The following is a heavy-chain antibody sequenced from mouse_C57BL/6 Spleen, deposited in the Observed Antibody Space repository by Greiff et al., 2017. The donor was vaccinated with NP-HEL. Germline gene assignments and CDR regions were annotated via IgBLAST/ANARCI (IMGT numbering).Heavy chain of an antibody. V-gene: IGHV6-3*01. D-gene: IGHD1-1*01. CDR2: IRLKSDNYAT. CDR3: TGGYYGSSYYFDY. Sequence: EVMLVESGGGLVQPGGSMKLSCVASGFTFSNYWMNWVRQSPEKGLEWVAQIRLKSDNYATHYAESVKGRFTISRDDSKSSVYLQMNNLRAEDTGIYYCTGGYYGSSYYFDYWGQGTTLTVSS. CDR1: GFTFSNYW. J-gene: IGHJ2*01.